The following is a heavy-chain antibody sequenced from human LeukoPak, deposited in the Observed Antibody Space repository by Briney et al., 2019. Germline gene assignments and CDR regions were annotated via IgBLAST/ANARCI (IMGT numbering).Heavy chain of an antibody. CDR2: ISGSGNST. CDR3: ARIPKTTYFDY. J-gene: IGHJ4*02. D-gene: IGHD4-11*01. Sequence: PGGSLRLSCAASGFTFNNYAMIWVRQAPGKGLEWVSVISGSGNSTYYADSVKGRFTISRDNSENTLHLQMNSLRAEDTAVYYCARIPKTTYFDYWGQGTLVTVSS. CDR1: GFTFNNYA. V-gene: IGHV3-23*01.